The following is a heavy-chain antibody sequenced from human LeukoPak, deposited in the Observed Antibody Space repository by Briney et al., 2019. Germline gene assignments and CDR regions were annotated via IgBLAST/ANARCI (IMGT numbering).Heavy chain of an antibody. CDR1: GFTFNDYY. V-gene: IGHV3-11*01. Sequence: GGSLRLSCVGSGFTFNDYYMSWIRQAPGKGLEWVSYISGSGSAIYYADSVKGRFTISRDNADNSLYLQMNSLRAEDTAMYYCVRDAGTGDYFDKWGQGTLVTVSS. CDR2: ISGSGSAI. J-gene: IGHJ4*02. D-gene: IGHD1-14*01. CDR3: VRDAGTGDYFDK.